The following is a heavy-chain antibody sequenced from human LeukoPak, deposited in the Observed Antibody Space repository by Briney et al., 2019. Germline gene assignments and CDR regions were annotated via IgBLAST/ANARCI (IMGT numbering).Heavy chain of an antibody. CDR1: GGSISSTTHY. CDR2: IYYSGST. CDR3: ARDIVVVAATKAYYFDY. Sequence: KASETLSLTCTVSGGSISSTTHYWGWIRQPPGKGLEWIGSIYYSGSTYYNPSLKSRVTISVDTSKNQFSLKLNSVTAADTAVYYCARDIVVVAATKAYYFDYWGQGTLVTVSS. D-gene: IGHD2-15*01. J-gene: IGHJ4*02. V-gene: IGHV4-39*02.